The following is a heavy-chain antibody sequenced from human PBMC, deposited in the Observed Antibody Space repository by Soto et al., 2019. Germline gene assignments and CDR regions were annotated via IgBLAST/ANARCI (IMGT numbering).Heavy chain of an antibody. CDR1: GGTFGGYA. D-gene: IGHD6-6*01. Sequence: VVSLRLSWGAAGGTFGGYAGRWVRQAPGKGLEWVAVISYDGSNKYYADSVKGRFTISRGNSKNTLYLQMNSLRAEDTAVYYCAQSIAAPTFAYWGQGTLVTVSS. CDR3: AQSIAAPTFAY. J-gene: IGHJ4*02. V-gene: IGHV3-30-3*01. CDR2: ISYDGSNK.